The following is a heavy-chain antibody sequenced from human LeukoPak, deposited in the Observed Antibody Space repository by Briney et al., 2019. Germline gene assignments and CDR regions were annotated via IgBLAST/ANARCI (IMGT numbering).Heavy chain of an antibody. V-gene: IGHV3-30*18. J-gene: IGHJ4*02. CDR3: AKDSWGGYGGSYFFDY. Sequence: GGSLRLSCAASGFTFSSYGMHWVRQAPGKGLEWVAVISYDGSNKYYADSVKGRFTISRDNSKNTLYLQMNSLRAEDTAVSYCAKDSWGGYGGSYFFDYWGQGTLVTVSS. CDR2: ISYDGSNK. D-gene: IGHD1-26*01. CDR1: GFTFSSYG.